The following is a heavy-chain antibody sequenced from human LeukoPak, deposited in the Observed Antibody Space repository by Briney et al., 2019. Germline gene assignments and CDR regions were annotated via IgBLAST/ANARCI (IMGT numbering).Heavy chain of an antibody. CDR1: GYTFTSYG. V-gene: IGHV1-69*13. CDR2: IIPIFGTA. D-gene: IGHD3-10*01. CDR3: AGDRETYGSGSYYNPFGY. J-gene: IGHJ4*02. Sequence: GASVKVSCKASGYTFTSYGISWVRQTPGQGLEWMGGIIPIFGTANYAQKFQGRVTITADESTSTAYMELSSLRSEDTAVYYCAGDRETYGSGSYYNPFGYWGQGTLVTVSS.